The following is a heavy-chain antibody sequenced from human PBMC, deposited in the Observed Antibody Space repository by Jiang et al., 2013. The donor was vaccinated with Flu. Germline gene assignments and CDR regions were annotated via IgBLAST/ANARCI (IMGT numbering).Heavy chain of an antibody. D-gene: IGHD5-18*01. V-gene: IGHV4-38-2*02. CDR3: ARDHSAYSYGSINWFDP. J-gene: IGHJ5*02. Sequence: KPSETLSLTCAVSDYSISSGYYWGWIRQPPGKGLEWIGSIYHSGSTYYNPSLKSRVTISVDTSKNQFSLKLSSVTAADTAVYYCARDHSAYSYGSINWFDPWGQGTLVTVSS. CDR2: IYHSGST. CDR1: DYSISSGYY.